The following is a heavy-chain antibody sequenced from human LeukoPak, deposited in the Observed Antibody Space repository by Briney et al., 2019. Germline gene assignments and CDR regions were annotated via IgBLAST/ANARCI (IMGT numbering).Heavy chain of an antibody. J-gene: IGHJ3*02. CDR3: ARTPGSYYAFDI. CDR2: IKQDGSEK. CDR1: GFTFSSYW. Sequence: GGSLRLSCAASGFTFSSYWKSWVRQAPGKGLEWVANIKQDGSEKYYVDSVKGRFTISRDNAKNSLYLQMNSLRAEDTAVYYCARTPGSYYAFDIWGQGTMVTVSS. V-gene: IGHV3-7*01. D-gene: IGHD1-26*01.